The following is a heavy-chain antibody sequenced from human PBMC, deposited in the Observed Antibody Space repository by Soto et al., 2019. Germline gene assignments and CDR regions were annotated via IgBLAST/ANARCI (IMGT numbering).Heavy chain of an antibody. CDR1: GYTFTSYG. CDR3: ARAIPTTVTTSIFRYMAV. Sequence: ASVKVSCKASGYTFTSYGISWVRQAPGQGLEWMGWISAYNGNTNYAQKLQGRVTMTTDTSTSTAYMELRSLRSDDTAVYYCARAIPTTVTTSIFRYMAVWGKGTTVTVSS. V-gene: IGHV1-18*01. D-gene: IGHD4-17*01. J-gene: IGHJ6*03. CDR2: ISAYNGNT.